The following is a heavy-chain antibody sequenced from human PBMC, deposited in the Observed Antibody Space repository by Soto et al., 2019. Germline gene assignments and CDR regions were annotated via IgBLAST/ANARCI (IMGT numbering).Heavy chain of an antibody. CDR2: INPSGGST. V-gene: IGHV1-46*01. J-gene: IGHJ3*02. Sequence: ASVKVSCKASGYTFTSYYMHWVRQAPGQGLEWMGIINPSGGSTSYAQKFQGRDTMTRDTSTSTVYMELSSLRSEDTAVYYCARDQRAMIVVVTQTLDAFDIWGQGTMVTVSS. D-gene: IGHD3-22*01. CDR3: ARDQRAMIVVVTQTLDAFDI. CDR1: GYTFTSYY.